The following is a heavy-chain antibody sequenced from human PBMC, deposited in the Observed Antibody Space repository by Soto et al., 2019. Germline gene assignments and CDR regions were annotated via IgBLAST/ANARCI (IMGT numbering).Heavy chain of an antibody. Sequence: QVQLQESGPGLVKPSETLSLTCAVSGDSLNSGNCWTWVRQPPGKGLEWIGEIYYSGSSSYNPSLKSRVTISMDKSKNQFSLSVNSVTAADTATYYCARDTAWCLGYWGQGTLVIVSS. CDR2: IYYSGSS. V-gene: IGHV4-4*02. D-gene: IGHD2-21*02. CDR3: ARDTAWCLGY. J-gene: IGHJ4*02. CDR1: GDSLNSGNC.